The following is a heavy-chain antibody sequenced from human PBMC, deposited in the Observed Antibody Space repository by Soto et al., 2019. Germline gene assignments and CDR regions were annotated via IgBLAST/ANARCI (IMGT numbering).Heavy chain of an antibody. J-gene: IGHJ5*02. CDR1: GGSISSGGCH. Sequence: SQTLSLTCTVSGGSISSGGCHWSWIRQHPGKGLEWIGYIYYSGSTYYNPSLKSRVTISVDTSKNQFSLKLSSVTAADTAVYYCARGKSWFDPWGQGTLVTVYS. CDR2: IYYSGST. V-gene: IGHV4-31*03. CDR3: ARGKSWFDP.